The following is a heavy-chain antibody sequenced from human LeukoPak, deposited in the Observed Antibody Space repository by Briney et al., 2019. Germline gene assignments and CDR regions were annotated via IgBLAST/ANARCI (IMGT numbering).Heavy chain of an antibody. Sequence: SETLSLTCAVSGYSISSGYYWGWIRQPPGKGLEGIGSIYHSGSTYYNPSLKSRVTISVDTSKNQFSLKLSSVTAADTAVYYCARLPRSGYSSLSSGYYFDYWGQGTLVTVSS. J-gene: IGHJ4*02. V-gene: IGHV4-38-2*01. D-gene: IGHD6-6*01. CDR1: GYSISSGYY. CDR3: ARLPRSGYSSLSSGYYFDY. CDR2: IYHSGST.